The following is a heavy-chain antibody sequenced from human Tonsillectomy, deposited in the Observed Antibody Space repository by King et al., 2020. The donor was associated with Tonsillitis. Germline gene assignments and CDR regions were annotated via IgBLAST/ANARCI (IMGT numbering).Heavy chain of an antibody. V-gene: IGHV3-30*02. J-gene: IGHJ3*02. CDR3: XXXQXXXLVXXHDAFXI. CDR1: GXTFXNXG. Sequence: VQLVESGGGVVQPGGSLRLSCAAXGXTFXNXGMHWVRQAPXXGLEWVAFIRYHGSNQFYDGSNTYYSDSVKGRFTISRDNSKNMLYLQMNSLRAEDTXXXYCXXXQXXXLVXXHDAFXIWXXXTRVTVXX. CDR2: IRYHGSNQFYDGSNT. D-gene: IGHD6-13*01.